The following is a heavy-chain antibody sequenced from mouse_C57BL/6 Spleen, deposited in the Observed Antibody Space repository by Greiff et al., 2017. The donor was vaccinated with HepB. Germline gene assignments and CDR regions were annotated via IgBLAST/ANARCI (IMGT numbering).Heavy chain of an antibody. CDR2: INPSTGGT. CDR1: GYSFTGYY. J-gene: IGHJ3*01. Sequence: EVQLQQSGPELVKPGASVKISCKASGYSFTGYYMNWVKQSPEKSLEWIGEINPSTGGTTYNQKFKAKATLTVDKSSSTAYMQLKSLTSEDSAVYYCARHYYGSSYEAWFAYWGQGTLVTV. CDR3: ARHYYGSSYEAWFAY. V-gene: IGHV1-42*01. D-gene: IGHD1-1*01.